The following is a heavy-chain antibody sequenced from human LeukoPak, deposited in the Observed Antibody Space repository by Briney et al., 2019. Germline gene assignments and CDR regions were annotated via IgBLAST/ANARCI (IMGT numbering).Heavy chain of an antibody. V-gene: IGHV1-2*02. Sequence: GASVKVSCKASGYSFTGYYIHWVRQAPGQGLEWMGWINPHSGDTNYAQNFQGRVTMTRDTSISTAYMELGNLRSDDTAVYYCARTNIGYEYNWGQGTLVIVSS. CDR3: ARTNIGYEYN. D-gene: IGHD5-12*01. J-gene: IGHJ4*02. CDR2: INPHSGDT. CDR1: GYSFTGYY.